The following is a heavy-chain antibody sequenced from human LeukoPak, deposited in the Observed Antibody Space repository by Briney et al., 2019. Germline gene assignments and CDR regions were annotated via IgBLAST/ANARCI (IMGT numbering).Heavy chain of an antibody. CDR3: ARVYSYGFKYYFDY. Sequence: SQTLSLTCTVSGGSISSGGYYWSWIRQHPGKGLEWIGYIYHSGSTYYNPSLKSRVTISVDGSKNQFSLKLSSVTAADTAVYYCARVYSYGFKYYFDYWGQGTLVTVSS. CDR1: GGSISSGGYY. D-gene: IGHD5-18*01. J-gene: IGHJ4*02. CDR2: IYHSGST. V-gene: IGHV4-30-2*01.